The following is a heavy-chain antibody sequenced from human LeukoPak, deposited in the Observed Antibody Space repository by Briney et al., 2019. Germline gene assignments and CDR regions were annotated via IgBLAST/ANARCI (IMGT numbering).Heavy chain of an antibody. J-gene: IGHJ5*02. V-gene: IGHV4-4*07. D-gene: IGHD6-19*01. CDR1: GGSISSYY. CDR3: ARSIDRIAVAGTFSWFDP. CDR2: IYTSGST. Sequence: SETLSLTYTVSGGSISSYYWSWIRQPAGKGLEWIGRIYTSGSTNYNPSLKSRVTMSVDTSKNQFSLKLSSVTAADTAVYYCARSIDRIAVAGTFSWFDPWGQGTLVTVSS.